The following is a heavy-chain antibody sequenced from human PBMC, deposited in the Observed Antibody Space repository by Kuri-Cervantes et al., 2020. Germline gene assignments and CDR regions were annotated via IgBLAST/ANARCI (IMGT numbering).Heavy chain of an antibody. CDR3: ARGPIWFGEDGMDV. CDR1: GYTFTGYY. CDR2: INPNSGGT. J-gene: IGHJ6*02. D-gene: IGHD3-10*01. Sequence: ASVKVSCKGSGYTFTGYYMHWVRQAPGQGLEWMGWINPNSGGTNYAQKFQGRVTMTRDTSISTAYMELSRLRSDDTAVYYCARGPIWFGEDGMDVWGQGTTVTVSS. V-gene: IGHV1-2*02.